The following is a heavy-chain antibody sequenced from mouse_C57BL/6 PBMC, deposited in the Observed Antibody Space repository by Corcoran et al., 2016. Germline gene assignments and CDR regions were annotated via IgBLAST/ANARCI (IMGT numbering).Heavy chain of an antibody. CDR2: INTYSGVP. CDR1: GYTFTTYG. V-gene: IGHV9-3*01. D-gene: IGHD3-3*01. J-gene: IGHJ3*01. Sequence: QIQLVQSGPELKKPGETVKISCKASGYTFTTYGMSWVKQAPGKGLKWMGWINTYSGVPTYADDFKGRFAFSLETSASTAYLQINNLKNEDTATYVCAREGHFAYGAQGTLVTVSA. CDR3: AREGHFAY.